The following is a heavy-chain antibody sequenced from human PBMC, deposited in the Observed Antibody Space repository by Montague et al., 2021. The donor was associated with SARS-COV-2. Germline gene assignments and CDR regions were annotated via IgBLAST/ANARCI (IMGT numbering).Heavy chain of an antibody. D-gene: IGHD4-11*01. CDR2: INHSGST. CDR3: ACGEITTRGLIYYYGMDV. J-gene: IGHJ6*02. Sequence: SETLSLTCAVYGGPFSGYYWTWIRQSPRKGLEWIGEINHSGSTNYNPPLKSRVTISVDTSKNQFSLKLSSVTAADTAVYYCACGEITTRGLIYYYGMDVWGQGTTVIVSS. V-gene: IGHV4-34*01. CDR1: GGPFSGYY.